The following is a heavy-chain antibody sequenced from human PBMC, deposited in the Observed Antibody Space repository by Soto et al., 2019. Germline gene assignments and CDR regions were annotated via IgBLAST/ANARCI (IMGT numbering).Heavy chain of an antibody. Sequence: SETLSLTCTVSGGSISTRSYYWGWIRQPPGKGLEWIGSIYYSGSVYYNPSLKSRATISVDTSKNQFSLKLSSVTAADTAVYYCARDIQGHYYDASGSPGGDWDQGTLVTVSS. CDR3: ARDIQGHYYDASGSPGGD. CDR2: IYYSGSV. CDR1: GGSISTRSYY. J-gene: IGHJ4*02. V-gene: IGHV4-39*02. D-gene: IGHD3-22*01.